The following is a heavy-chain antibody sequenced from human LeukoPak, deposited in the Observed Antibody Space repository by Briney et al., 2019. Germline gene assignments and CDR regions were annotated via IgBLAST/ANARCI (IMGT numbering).Heavy chain of an antibody. CDR3: ARQYCYGYLDALDI. D-gene: IGHD5-18*01. J-gene: IGHJ3*02. Sequence: GESLKISCKASGYRFTSYWIGWVRQMPANRLEWMGIIYPGDSDTRYSPSFQGQVTISADKSISTAYLQWSSLKASDTAMYYCARQYCYGYLDALDIWGQGTMVTVSS. CDR2: IYPGDSDT. CDR1: GYRFTSYW. V-gene: IGHV5-51*01.